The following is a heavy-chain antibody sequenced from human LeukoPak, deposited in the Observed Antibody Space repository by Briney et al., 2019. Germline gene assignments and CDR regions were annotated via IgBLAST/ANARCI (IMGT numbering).Heavy chain of an antibody. CDR3: ARSSIAGGTFDY. CDR1: GFTFSSYA. D-gene: IGHD6-6*01. Sequence: GRSLRLSCAASGFTFSSYAMHWVRQAPGKGLEWVAVISYDGSNKYYADSVKGRFTISRDNSKNTLYLQMNSLRAEDTAVYYCARSSIAGGTFDYWGQGTLVTVSS. J-gene: IGHJ4*02. CDR2: ISYDGSNK. V-gene: IGHV3-30-3*01.